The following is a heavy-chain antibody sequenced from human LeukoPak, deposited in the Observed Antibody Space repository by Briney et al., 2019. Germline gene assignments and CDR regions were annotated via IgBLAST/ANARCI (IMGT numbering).Heavy chain of an antibody. J-gene: IGHJ3*01. V-gene: IGHV3-48*04. CDR1: RFSFSGYG. Sequence: PGGSVRLSCVASRFSFSGYGMNWVRQTPGGGLEWLVYISSSSGTIFYADSVKGRFTVSRDNAKNSLFLQMSSLRVDDTALYYCARAKYSGKYQSGFDVWGQGTMVTVSS. CDR3: ARAKYSGKYQSGFDV. D-gene: IGHD1-26*01. CDR2: ISSSSGTI.